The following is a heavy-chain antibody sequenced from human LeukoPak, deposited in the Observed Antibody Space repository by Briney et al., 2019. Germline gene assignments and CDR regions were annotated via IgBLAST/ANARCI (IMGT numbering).Heavy chain of an antibody. J-gene: IGHJ4*02. CDR1: GFTFSSYA. CDR2: ISYDGSNK. CDR3: ARGHDYGEYYFDY. Sequence: PGGSLRLSCAASGFTFSSYAMHWVRQAPGKGLEWVAVISYDGSNKYYADSVKGRFTISRDNSKNTLYLQMNSLRAEDTAVYYCARGHDYGEYYFDYWGQGTPVTVSS. D-gene: IGHD4-17*01. V-gene: IGHV3-30-3*01.